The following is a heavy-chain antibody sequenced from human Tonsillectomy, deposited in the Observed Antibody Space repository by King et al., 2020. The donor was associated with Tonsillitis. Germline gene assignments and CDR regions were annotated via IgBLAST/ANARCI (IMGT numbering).Heavy chain of an antibody. CDR1: GFSLSNARMG. Sequence: VTLKESGPVLVKPTETLTLTCTVSGFSLSNARMGVSWLRQPPGTALEWLAHIFSNDEKSYSPSLKSSLTISKDTSKSPVVLTKTNMDPVDTATYYCARRAGYSSSWYYAFDIWGQGTMVTVSS. V-gene: IGHV2-26*01. CDR3: ARRAGYSSSWYYAFDI. CDR2: IFSNDEK. J-gene: IGHJ3*02. D-gene: IGHD6-13*01.